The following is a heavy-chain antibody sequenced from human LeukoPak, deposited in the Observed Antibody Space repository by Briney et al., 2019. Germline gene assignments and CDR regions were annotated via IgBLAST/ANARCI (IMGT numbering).Heavy chain of an antibody. D-gene: IGHD3-16*01. J-gene: IGHJ3*02. V-gene: IGHV4-59*01. CDR3: ARDGVTDAFDI. CDR1: GGSITSYY. CDR2: IYYSGST. Sequence: SETLSLTCAVSGGSITSYYWSWIRQPPGKGLEWIGYIYYSGSTNYNPSLKSRVTISVDTSKNQFSLKLSSVTAADTAVYYCARDGVTDAFDIWGQGTMVTVSS.